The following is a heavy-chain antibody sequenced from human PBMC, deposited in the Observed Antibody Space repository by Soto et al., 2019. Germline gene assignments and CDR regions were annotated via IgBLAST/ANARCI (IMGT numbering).Heavy chain of an antibody. CDR3: VKGEYYYDSSGYYPFDY. J-gene: IGHJ4*02. D-gene: IGHD3-22*01. V-gene: IGHV3-64D*06. CDR2: ISTNGVST. Sequence: AGSLSLSCSSFGFAFLSYAMPWVRQAPGKGLEYVSSISTNGVSTHYADSVKGRFTISRDNSKNTQYLQMSSLRADDTAVYYCVKGEYYYDSSGYYPFDYWGQGP. CDR1: GFAFLSYA.